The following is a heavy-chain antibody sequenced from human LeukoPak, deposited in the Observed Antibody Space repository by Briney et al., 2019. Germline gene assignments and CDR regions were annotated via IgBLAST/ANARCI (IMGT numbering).Heavy chain of an antibody. J-gene: IGHJ5*02. CDR2: INPNSGGT. CDR1: GYTFTGYY. Sequence: ASVKVSCKASGYTFTGYYMHWVRQAPGQGLEWMGRINPNSGGTNYAQKFQGRVTMTRDTSISTAYMELSRLRSDDTAVYYCARGRYNWNDAPGWFDPWGQGTLVTVSS. CDR3: ARGRYNWNDAPGWFDP. D-gene: IGHD1-1*01. V-gene: IGHV1-2*06.